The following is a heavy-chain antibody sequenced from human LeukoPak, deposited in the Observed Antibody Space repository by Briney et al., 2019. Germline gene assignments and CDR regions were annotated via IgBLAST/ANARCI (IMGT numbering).Heavy chain of an antibody. D-gene: IGHD3-10*01. Sequence: GRSLRLSCAASAFTVSSNYMSWVRQAPGKGLEWVSVIYSGGSTYYADSVKGRFTISRDNSKNTLYLQMNSLRAEDTAVYYCAKDPGAHDKHFDHWGQGTLVTVSS. CDR2: IYSGGST. CDR1: AFTVSSNY. CDR3: AKDPGAHDKHFDH. V-gene: IGHV3-53*01. J-gene: IGHJ4*02.